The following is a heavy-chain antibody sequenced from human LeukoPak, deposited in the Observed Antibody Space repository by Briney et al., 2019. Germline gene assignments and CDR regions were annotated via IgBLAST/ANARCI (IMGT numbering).Heavy chain of an antibody. D-gene: IGHD5-12*01. CDR1: GFTFRNYW. CDR2: ISEDGSAK. V-gene: IGHV3-7*02. Sequence: GGSLRLSCAASGFTFRNYWMSWVRQAPGKGPEWVAKISEDGSAKYHADSVKGRFTISRDNAKNSLYLQMNSLRAEDAALYYCARYGAYDFNYWGQGTLVTVSS. CDR3: ARYGAYDFNY. J-gene: IGHJ4*02.